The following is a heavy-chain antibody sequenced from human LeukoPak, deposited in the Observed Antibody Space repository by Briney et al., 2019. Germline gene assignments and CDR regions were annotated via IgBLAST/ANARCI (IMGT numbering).Heavy chain of an antibody. Sequence: GGSLRLSCAASKFTFSSYTMHWVRQAPGKGLDWVAVISYDGRNKYYGDSVKGRFTISRDNSKNSLYLQMNSLRPEDTAIYYCARESRDTAMATDYWGQGTLVTVSS. CDR3: ARESRDTAMATDY. D-gene: IGHD5-18*01. CDR2: ISYDGRNK. V-gene: IGHV3-30*04. J-gene: IGHJ4*02. CDR1: KFTFSSYT.